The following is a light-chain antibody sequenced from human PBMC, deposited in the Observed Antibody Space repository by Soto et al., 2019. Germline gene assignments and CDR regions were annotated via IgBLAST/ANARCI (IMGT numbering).Light chain of an antibody. CDR1: RSISSH. V-gene: IGKV3-11*01. J-gene: IGKJ4*01. CDR3: QQRINWPLT. Sequence: EIVLTQSPDTLSLSPGERATLSCRASRSISSHLAWYQQKPGQAPRLLIYGASNRATGIPARFSGSGSGTDFTLTISSLEPEDFAVYYCQQRINWPLTFGGGTKVEIK. CDR2: GAS.